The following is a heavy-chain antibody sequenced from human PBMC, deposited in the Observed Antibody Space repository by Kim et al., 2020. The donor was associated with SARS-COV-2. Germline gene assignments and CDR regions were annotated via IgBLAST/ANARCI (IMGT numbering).Heavy chain of an antibody. D-gene: IGHD3-22*01. CDR2: INHSGST. Sequence: SETLSLTCAVYGGSFSGYYWSWIRQPPGKGLEWIGEINHSGSTNYNPSLKSRVTISVDTSKNQFSLKLSSVTAADTAVYYCARAVPYYYDSSGYYPFDYWGQGTLVTVSS. CDR1: GGSFSGYY. CDR3: ARAVPYYYDSSGYYPFDY. J-gene: IGHJ4*02. V-gene: IGHV4-34*01.